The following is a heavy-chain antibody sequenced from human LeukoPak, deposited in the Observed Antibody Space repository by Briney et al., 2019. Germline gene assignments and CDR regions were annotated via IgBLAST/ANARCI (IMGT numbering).Heavy chain of an antibody. Sequence: SVNVSCKSSGYTFNSYVLQWVRPAAGKGLAGVGWINPNSGNTGYAQKFQGRVTMTRNTSISTAYMELSSLRSEDTAVYYCARGLRSYGKPGWGQGTLVTVSS. CDR3: ARGLRSYGKPG. J-gene: IGHJ4*02. CDR2: INPNSGNT. CDR1: GYTFNSYV. V-gene: IGHV1-8*01. D-gene: IGHD5-18*01.